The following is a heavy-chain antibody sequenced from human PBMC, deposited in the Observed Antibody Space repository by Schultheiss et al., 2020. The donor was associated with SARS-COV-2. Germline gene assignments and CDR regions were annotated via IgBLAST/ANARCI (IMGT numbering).Heavy chain of an antibody. CDR1: GGTFSNYA. V-gene: IGHV1-69*06. Sequence: SVKVSCKAVGGTFSNYAITWVRQAPGQGLEWMGGNIPMFGTVSYAQKFQGRVTITADKSTSTGYMELSSLRSEDTAVYYCATAPEVGAFFDYWGQGTLVTVSS. D-gene: IGHD1-26*01. J-gene: IGHJ4*02. CDR2: NIPMFGTV. CDR3: ATAPEVGAFFDY.